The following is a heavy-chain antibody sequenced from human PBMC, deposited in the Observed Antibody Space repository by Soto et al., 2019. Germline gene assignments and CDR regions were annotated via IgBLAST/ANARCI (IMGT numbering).Heavy chain of an antibody. V-gene: IGHV3-15*01. CDR2: IKSKTDGGTT. J-gene: IGHJ6*03. Sequence: GGSLRLSCAASGFTFSNAWMSWVRQAPGKGLEWVGRIKSKTDGGTTDYAAPVKGRFTISRDDSKNTLYLQMNSLKTEDTAVYYCARLGTRGPTRGTILGADYYYMDVWGKGTTVTVSS. D-gene: IGHD3-3*01. CDR3: ARLGTRGPTRGTILGADYYYMDV. CDR1: GFTFSNAW.